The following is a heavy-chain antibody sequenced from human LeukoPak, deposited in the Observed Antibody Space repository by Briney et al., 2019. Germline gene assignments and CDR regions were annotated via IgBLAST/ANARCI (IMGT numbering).Heavy chain of an antibody. J-gene: IGHJ6*02. CDR1: GFTFSSYS. CDR2: ISSSSSYI. V-gene: IGHV3-21*01. Sequence: GGSLRLSCAASGFTFSSYSVNWVRQAPGKGLEWVSSISSSSSYIYYADSVKGRFTISRDNAKNSLYLQMNCLRAEDTAVYYCARDRGYSSSRYGMDVWGQGTTVTVSS. D-gene: IGHD6-19*01. CDR3: ARDRGYSSSRYGMDV.